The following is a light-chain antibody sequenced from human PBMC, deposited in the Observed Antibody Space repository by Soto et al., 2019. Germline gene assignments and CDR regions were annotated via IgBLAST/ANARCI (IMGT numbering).Light chain of an antibody. J-gene: IGLJ2*01. CDR2: GNS. CDR3: QSYDSSLSGLV. V-gene: IGLV1-40*01. CDR1: SSNIGAGYD. Sequence: QSVLTQQPSVSGAPGQRVTISCTGSSSNIGAGYDVHWYQQLPGTAPKLLIYGNSNRPSGVPDRFSGSKSGTSASLAITGLQAEDEADYYCQSYDSSLSGLVFGAGTKFTVL.